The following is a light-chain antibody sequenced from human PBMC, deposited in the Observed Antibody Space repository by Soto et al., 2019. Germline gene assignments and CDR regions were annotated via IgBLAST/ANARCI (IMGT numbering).Light chain of an antibody. CDR3: QQYGVSLN. Sequence: DIVLTLSPSSLSASPPKRAPISCGASQSISSTYLAWYQQKRGQAPRLLIHGASSRATGIPDRFSGSGSGTDFTLTISRLEPEDFALYSCQQYGVSLNFGGGGKADVK. CDR1: QSISSTY. J-gene: IGKJ4*01. V-gene: IGKV3-20*01. CDR2: GAS.